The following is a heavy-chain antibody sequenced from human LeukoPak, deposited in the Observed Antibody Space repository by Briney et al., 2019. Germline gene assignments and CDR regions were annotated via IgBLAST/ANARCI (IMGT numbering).Heavy chain of an antibody. CDR3: ARLHSSGWYGGDAFDI. D-gene: IGHD6-19*01. J-gene: IGHJ3*02. CDR2: MNPNSGNT. V-gene: IGHV1-8*01. Sequence: GASVQVSCKASGYTFTSYDINWVRQATGQGLEWMGWMNPNSGNTGYAQKFQGRVTMTRNTSISTAYMELSSLRSEDTAVYYCARLHSSGWYGGDAFDIWGQGTMVTVSS. CDR1: GYTFTSYD.